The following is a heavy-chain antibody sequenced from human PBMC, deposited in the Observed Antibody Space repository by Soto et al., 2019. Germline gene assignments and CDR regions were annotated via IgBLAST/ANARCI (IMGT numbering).Heavy chain of an antibody. J-gene: IGHJ3*02. CDR1: GGSISSGGYY. D-gene: IGHD3-10*01. CDR3: ARDAFGDDAFDI. CDR2: IYYSGST. Sequence: QVQLQESGPGLVKPSQTLSLTCTVSGGSISSGGYYWSWIRQHPGKGLEWIGYIYYSGSTYYNPSLKSRVTISVYTSKNQFSLMLSSVTAADTAMYYCARDAFGDDAFDIWGQGTMVTVSS. V-gene: IGHV4-31*03.